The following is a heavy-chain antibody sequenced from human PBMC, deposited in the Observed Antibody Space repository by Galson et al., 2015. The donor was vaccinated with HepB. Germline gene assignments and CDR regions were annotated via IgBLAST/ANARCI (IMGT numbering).Heavy chain of an antibody. Sequence: TLSLTCTVSGGIVSSGAYYWSWMRQHPGKGLEWIGYIYYSGSTEYNPSLKSRVTISVDTSKNQFSLKLSSVTVADTAVYYLARGPHPRSLNFYYMDVWGKGTTVTVSS. CDR1: GGIVSSGAYY. J-gene: IGHJ6*03. V-gene: IGHV4-31*03. CDR3: ARGPHPRSLNFYYMDV. CDR2: IYYSGST.